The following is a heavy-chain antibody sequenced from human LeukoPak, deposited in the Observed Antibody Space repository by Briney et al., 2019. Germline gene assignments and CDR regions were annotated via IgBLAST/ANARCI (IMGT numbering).Heavy chain of an antibody. CDR1: GASISSGDYY. CDR2: ISNSGNT. CDR3: ARARGYCSSTSCYPIAYFDY. J-gene: IGHJ4*02. V-gene: IGHV4-30-4*08. Sequence: SETLSLTCAVSGASISSGDYYWSWIRQPPGKGLEWIGYISNSGNTYYSPSLKSRVIISVDRSKNQFSLKLSSVTAAGTAVYYCARARGYCSSTSCYPIAYFDYWGQGTLVTVSS. D-gene: IGHD2-2*03.